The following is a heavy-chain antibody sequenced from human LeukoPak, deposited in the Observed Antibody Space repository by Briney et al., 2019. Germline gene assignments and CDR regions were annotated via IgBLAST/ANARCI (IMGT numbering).Heavy chain of an antibody. D-gene: IGHD3-10*01. CDR3: ARDLMVRGPMDV. J-gene: IGHJ6*03. CDR2: INPNSSGT. V-gene: IGHV1-2*02. CDR1: GYNFTGYY. Sequence: ASVKVSCKASGYNFTGYYIHWVRQAPGQGLEWMGWINPNSSGTNYAQKFQGRVTMTRDTSMSTAFMELSRLRSDDTAVYYCARDLMVRGPMDVWGKGTTVTVSS.